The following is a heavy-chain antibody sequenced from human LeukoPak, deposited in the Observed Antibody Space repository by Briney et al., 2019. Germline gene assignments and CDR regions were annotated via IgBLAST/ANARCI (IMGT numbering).Heavy chain of an antibody. CDR3: ARDMSESNAFDI. V-gene: IGHV3-21*01. CDR1: GFTFSSYS. J-gene: IGHJ3*02. D-gene: IGHD3-16*01. CDR2: ISSSSSYI. Sequence: GGSLRLSCAASGFTFSSYSMNWVRQAPGKGLEWVSSISSSSSYIYYADSVKGRFTISRDNAKNSLYLQMNSLRAEDTAVHYCARDMSESNAFDIWGQGTMVTVSS.